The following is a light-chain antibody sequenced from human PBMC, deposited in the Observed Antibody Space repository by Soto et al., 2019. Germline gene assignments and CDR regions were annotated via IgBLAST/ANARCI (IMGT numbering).Light chain of an antibody. CDR1: QSISNQ. CDR3: QQSYSAPFT. J-gene: IGKJ3*01. V-gene: IGKV1-39*01. CDR2: AAS. Sequence: DIQMTQSPSSLSASVGDRVTITCRAGQSISNQLNWYQQKPGKAPKLLIYAASSLQSGVPSRFSGSGSGTDLTLTISRLQHEYFANYYCQQSYSAPFTFGPGTKVDIK.